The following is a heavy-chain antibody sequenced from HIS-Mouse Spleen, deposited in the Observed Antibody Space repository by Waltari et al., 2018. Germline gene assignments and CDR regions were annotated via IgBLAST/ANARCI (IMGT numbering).Heavy chain of an antibody. V-gene: IGHV3-23*01. Sequence: EVQLLESGGGLVQPGGSRGLSCAGSGFTFSIHAISWVRQATGKGLEWVSAIGGSGGSTYYADSVKGRFTISRDNSKNTLYLQMNSLRAEDTAVYYCAQNYYGSGSYYYWGQGTLVTVSS. CDR3: AQNYYGSGSYYY. J-gene: IGHJ4*02. CDR2: IGGSGGST. D-gene: IGHD3-10*01. CDR1: GFTFSIHA.